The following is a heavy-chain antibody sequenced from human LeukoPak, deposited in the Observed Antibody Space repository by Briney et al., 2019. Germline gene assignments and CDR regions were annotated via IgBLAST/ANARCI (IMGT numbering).Heavy chain of an antibody. V-gene: IGHV4-34*01. D-gene: IGHD3-3*01. J-gene: IGHJ4*02. Sequence: SETLSLTCAVYSGSFNDYCWIWLRQPPRRGLEWIGEIYSGGSANYDPSLKGRLAISVDPSKSQFSLKLSSVTAADTAVYYCARSGLRFLEWSTWAFDYWGQGTLVTVSS. CDR3: ARSGLRFLEWSTWAFDY. CDR1: SGSFNDYC. CDR2: IYSGGSA.